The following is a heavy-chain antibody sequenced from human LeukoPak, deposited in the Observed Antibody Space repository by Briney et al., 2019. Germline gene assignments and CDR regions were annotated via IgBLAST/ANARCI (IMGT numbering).Heavy chain of an antibody. J-gene: IGHJ6*02. D-gene: IGHD3-3*01. V-gene: IGHV4-59*11. Sequence: SETLSLPCSVSGSPLSSHFWSWIRQPPGKGLEWIGYIYYSGSTNYNPSLKSRVTISVDTSKNQFSLKLSSVTAADTAVYYCAREVGYYYYMDVWGQGTLVTVSS. CDR1: GSPLSSHF. CDR2: IYYSGST. CDR3: AREVGYYYYMDV.